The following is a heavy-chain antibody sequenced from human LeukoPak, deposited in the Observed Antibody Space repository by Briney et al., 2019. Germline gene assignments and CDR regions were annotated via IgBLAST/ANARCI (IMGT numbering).Heavy chain of an antibody. Sequence: SETLSLTCAVSGGSITSNNWWSWVRQPPGKGLEWIGEIFHSGTTNYNASLRNRVTISVDKSKNQFSLKLSSVTAADTAVYYCARGSSCPYYWGQGTLVTVSS. CDR2: IFHSGTT. CDR1: GGSITSNNW. V-gene: IGHV4-4*02. D-gene: IGHD3-10*01. CDR3: ARGSSCPYY. J-gene: IGHJ4*02.